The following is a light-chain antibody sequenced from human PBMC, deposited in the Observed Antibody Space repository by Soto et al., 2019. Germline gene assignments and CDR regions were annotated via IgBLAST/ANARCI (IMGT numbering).Light chain of an antibody. CDR1: QSFSGF. CDR2: AAS. Sequence: DIQMTQSPSSLSASVGDEVTITCRANQSFSGFLNWYQQKPGKAPKLLIYAASTLQRGVPSRFSGSGSGTDFTLTISSLQPEDFATYYCQQSYSTPQTFGQGTKVDIK. J-gene: IGKJ1*01. CDR3: QQSYSTPQT. V-gene: IGKV1-39*01.